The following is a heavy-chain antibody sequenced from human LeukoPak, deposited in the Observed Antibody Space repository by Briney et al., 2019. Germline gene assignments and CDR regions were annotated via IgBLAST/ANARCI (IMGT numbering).Heavy chain of an antibody. D-gene: IGHD6-13*01. CDR3: ARGGAAAAGWLDYYYYMDV. Sequence: ASVKVSCKASGGTFSSYAISWVRQAPGQGLEWMGGIIPIFGTANYAQKFQGRVTITTDESTSTAYMELSSLRSEDTAVYYCARGGAAAAGWLDYYYYMDVWGKGTTVTVSS. CDR2: IIPIFGTA. J-gene: IGHJ6*03. V-gene: IGHV1-69*05. CDR1: GGTFSSYA.